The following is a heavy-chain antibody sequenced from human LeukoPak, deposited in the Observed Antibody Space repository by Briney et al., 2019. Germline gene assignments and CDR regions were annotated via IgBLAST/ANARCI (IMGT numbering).Heavy chain of an antibody. V-gene: IGHV1-2*02. CDR1: GGTFSSYA. D-gene: IGHD5-18*01. CDR2: INPNSGGT. CDR3: ARVFGYGTDRDY. J-gene: IGHJ4*02. Sequence: ASVKVSCKASGGTFSSYAISWVRQAPGQGLEWMGWINPNSGGTNYAQKFQGRVTMTRDTSISTAYMELSRLRSDDTAVYYCARVFGYGTDRDYWGQGTLVTVSS.